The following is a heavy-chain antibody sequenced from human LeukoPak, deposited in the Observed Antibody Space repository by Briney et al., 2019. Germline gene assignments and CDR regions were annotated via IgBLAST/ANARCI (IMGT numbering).Heavy chain of an antibody. D-gene: IGHD3-22*01. CDR2: IWYDGSNK. V-gene: IGHV3-33*08. CDR3: ARDGKYYDSSGYYADY. Sequence: PGGSLRLSCAASGFTFSSYSMNWVRQAPGKGLEWVAVIWYDGSNKYYADSVKGRFTISRDNSKNTLYLQMNSLRAEDTAVYYCARDGKYYDSSGYYADYWGQGTLVTVSS. J-gene: IGHJ4*02. CDR1: GFTFSSYS.